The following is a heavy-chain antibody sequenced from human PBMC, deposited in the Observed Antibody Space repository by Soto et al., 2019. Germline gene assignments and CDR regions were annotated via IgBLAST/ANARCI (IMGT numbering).Heavy chain of an antibody. J-gene: IGHJ4*02. CDR2: ISGSGGST. V-gene: IGHV3-23*01. CDR1: GFTLSSYA. Sequence: PGGSLRLSCAASGFTLSSYAMSWVRQAPGKGLEWVSAISGSGGSTYYADSVKGRLTISRDNSKNTLYLQMNSLRAEDTAVYYCATNRVNYEFLSHFDYWGQGTLITVSS. D-gene: IGHD4-4*01. CDR3: ATNRVNYEFLSHFDY.